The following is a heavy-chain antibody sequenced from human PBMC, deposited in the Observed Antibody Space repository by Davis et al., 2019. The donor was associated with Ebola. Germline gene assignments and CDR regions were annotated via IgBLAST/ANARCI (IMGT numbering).Heavy chain of an antibody. CDR2: INPSGGST. CDR1: GYTFTGYY. CDR3: AREVRSYCSGGSCLPRGGMDV. D-gene: IGHD2-15*01. Sequence: ASVKVSCKASGYTFTGYYMHWVRQAPGQGLEWMGIINPSGGSTSYAQKFQGRVTMTRDTSTSTVYMELSSLKSEDTAVYYCAREVRSYCSGGSCLPRGGMDVWGQGTTVTVSS. V-gene: IGHV1-46*01. J-gene: IGHJ6*02.